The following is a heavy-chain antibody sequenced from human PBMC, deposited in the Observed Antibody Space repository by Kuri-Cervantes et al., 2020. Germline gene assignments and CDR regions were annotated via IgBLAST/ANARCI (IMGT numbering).Heavy chain of an antibody. J-gene: IGHJ4*02. Sequence: GGSLRLSCAASGFTFDDYAMHWVRQAPGKGLEWVSLISWDGGSTYYADSVKGRFTISRDNARASLYLQMNSLRAEDTAVYYCARDRGFMFDYCAQGTLVTVSS. CDR1: GFTFDDYA. D-gene: IGHD3-16*01. V-gene: IGHV3-43D*04. CDR3: ARDRGFMFDY. CDR2: ISWDGGST.